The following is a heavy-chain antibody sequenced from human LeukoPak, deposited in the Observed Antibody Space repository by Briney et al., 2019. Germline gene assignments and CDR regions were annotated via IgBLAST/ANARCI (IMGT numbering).Heavy chain of an antibody. CDR2: IRSKANGGTT. Sequence: GGSLRLSCTASGFTFGDYAMSWVRQAPGKGLERVGFIRSKANGGTTEYAASVKGRFTISRDDSKSIAYLQMNSLKNEDTAVYYCTRDRGYSYGYGDYWGQGTLVTVSS. V-gene: IGHV3-49*04. J-gene: IGHJ4*02. D-gene: IGHD5-18*01. CDR3: TRDRGYSYGYGDY. CDR1: GFTFGDYA.